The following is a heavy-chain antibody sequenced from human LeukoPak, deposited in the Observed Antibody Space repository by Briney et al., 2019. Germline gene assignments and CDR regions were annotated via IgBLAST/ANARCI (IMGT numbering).Heavy chain of an antibody. V-gene: IGHV4-39*01. J-gene: IGHJ4*02. CDR3: ARQAISGYDPPPFDS. CDR1: GGSISSSTYY. CDR2: LYYSGST. Sequence: SQTLSLTCTVSGGSISSSTYYWGWIRQPPGKGLEWIGNLYYSGSTYYNPSLKSRVTISVDTSKNQFSLKLSSVTAADTAVYYCARQAISGYDPPPFDSWGQGTLVTVSS. D-gene: IGHD5-12*01.